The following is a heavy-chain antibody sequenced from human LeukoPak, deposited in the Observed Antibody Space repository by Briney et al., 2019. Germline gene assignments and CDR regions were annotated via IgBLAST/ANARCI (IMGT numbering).Heavy chain of an antibody. CDR2: IYHSGST. CDR3: ARSPSYYYYYYMDV. J-gene: IGHJ6*03. CDR1: GYSISSGYY. V-gene: IGHV4-38-2*02. Sequence: PSETLSLTCTVSGYSISSGYYWGWIRRPPGKGLEWIGSIYHSGSTYYNPSLKSRATISVDTPKNQFSLKLSSVTAADTAVYYCARSPSYYYYYYMDVWGKGTTVTVSS.